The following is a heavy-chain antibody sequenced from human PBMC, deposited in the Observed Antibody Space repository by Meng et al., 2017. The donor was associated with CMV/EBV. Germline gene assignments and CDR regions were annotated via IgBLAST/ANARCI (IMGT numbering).Heavy chain of an antibody. V-gene: IGHV4-61*01. CDR3: ARVDFGGFDP. CDR2: IYYSGST. D-gene: IGHD3/OR15-3a*01. Sequence: SETLSLTCTVSGGSVSSGSYFWSWIRQPPGKGLEWIGYIYYSGSTNYKPSLKSRVTISVDTSKNQLSLRLTSVTAADTAVYYCARVDFGGFDPWGQGTLVTVSS. J-gene: IGHJ5*02. CDR1: GGSVSSGSYF.